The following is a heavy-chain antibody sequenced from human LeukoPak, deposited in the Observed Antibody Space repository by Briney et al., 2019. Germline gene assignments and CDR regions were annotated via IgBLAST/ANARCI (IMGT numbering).Heavy chain of an antibody. CDR1: GFTFDDYT. D-gene: IGHD5-24*01. CDR2: ISWDGGST. Sequence: GGSLRLSCAASGFTFDDYTMHWVRQAPGKGLEGVSLISWDGGSTYYADSVKGRFTISRDNSKTTLYLQMNSLRAEDTAVYYCAREVEMATIGDAFDIWGQGTMVTVSS. J-gene: IGHJ3*02. V-gene: IGHV3-43*01. CDR3: AREVEMATIGDAFDI.